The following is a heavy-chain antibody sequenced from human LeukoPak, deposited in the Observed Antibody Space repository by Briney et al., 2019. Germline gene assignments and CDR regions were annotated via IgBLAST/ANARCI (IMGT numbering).Heavy chain of an antibody. CDR1: GFTFSTYG. CDR3: ARGKNIWNYRSWFDS. J-gene: IGHJ5*01. D-gene: IGHD1-7*01. Sequence: GGSLRLSCAASGFTFSTYGMHWVRQAPGKGLEWVAVISKDGSNKYYADSVKGRFTISRDNSKNTLYLQMNSLRVEDTAVYYCARGKNIWNYRSWFDSWGQGTLVTVSS. CDR2: ISKDGSNK. V-gene: IGHV3-30*03.